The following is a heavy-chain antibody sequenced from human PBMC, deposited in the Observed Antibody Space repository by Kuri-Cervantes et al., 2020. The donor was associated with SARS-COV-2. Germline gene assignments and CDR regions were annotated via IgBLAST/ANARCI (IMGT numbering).Heavy chain of an antibody. CDR3: AKTSGYNCYFAY. CDR2: MSGSGAST. Sequence: GGSLRLSCAASGFSFSTNVMAWVRQAPGKGLEWVSTMSGSGASTHYADSVKGRFTISRDNSKNMLYLQMYSLRAEDTAVYYCAKTSGYNCYFAYWGQGSLVTVSS. V-gene: IGHV3-23*01. CDR1: GFSFSTNV. D-gene: IGHD5-24*01. J-gene: IGHJ4*02.